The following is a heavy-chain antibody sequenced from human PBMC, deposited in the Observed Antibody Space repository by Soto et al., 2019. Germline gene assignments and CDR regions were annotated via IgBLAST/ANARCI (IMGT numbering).Heavy chain of an antibody. CDR2: IWYDGSNK. J-gene: IGHJ4*02. CDR1: GFTFSSYG. CDR3: ARAEGYCSGGSCYPLPYYFDY. Sequence: GGSLRLSCAASGFTFSSYGMHWVRQAPGKGPEWVAVIWYDGSNKYYADSVKGRFTISRDNSKNTLYLQMNSLRAEDTAVYYCARAEGYCSGGSCYPLPYYFDYWGQGTLVTVSS. V-gene: IGHV3-33*01. D-gene: IGHD2-15*01.